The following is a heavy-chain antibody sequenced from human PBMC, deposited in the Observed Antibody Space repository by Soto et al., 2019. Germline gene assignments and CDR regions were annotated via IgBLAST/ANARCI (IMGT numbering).Heavy chain of an antibody. Sequence: QVQLVQSGAEVKKPGSSVKVSCKASGVTFKTYALTWVRQAPGQGLEWMGGIIPIFGAANYAQSLQGRVTITADTSTNTSYMEMSSLRSEDTAMYFCASTLNSDGYYYFDSWGQGTLVTVSS. CDR2: IIPIFGAA. D-gene: IGHD3-22*01. J-gene: IGHJ4*02. CDR1: GVTFKTYA. V-gene: IGHV1-69*06. CDR3: ASTLNSDGYYYFDS.